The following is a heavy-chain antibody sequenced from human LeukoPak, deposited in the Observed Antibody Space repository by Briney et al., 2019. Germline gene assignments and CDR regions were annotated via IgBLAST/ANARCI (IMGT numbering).Heavy chain of an antibody. V-gene: IGHV1-46*01. J-gene: IGHJ4*02. CDR1: GYTFTGYY. CDR2: IYPRDGST. Sequence: GASVKVSCKASGYTFTGYYMHWVRQAPGQGLEWMGMIYPRDGSTSYAQRFQDRVTVTRDTSTSTVHMELSGLRSEDTAVYYCARDQEGFDYWGQGTLVTVSS. CDR3: ARDQEGFDY.